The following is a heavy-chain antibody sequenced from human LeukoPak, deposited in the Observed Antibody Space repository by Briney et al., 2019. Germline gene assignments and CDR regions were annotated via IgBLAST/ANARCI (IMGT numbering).Heavy chain of an antibody. CDR1: GYTFTSYG. CDR3: ARTDGDYRFFDH. Sequence: ASVKVSCKASGYTFTSYGIRWVRQAPGQGLEWMGWINTYLGNTDYAQRLQGRVTMTTDTSTTTVHMELRSLRSDDTAVYYCARTDGDYRFFDHWGQGTLVTVSS. J-gene: IGHJ4*02. CDR2: INTYLGNT. D-gene: IGHD4-17*01. V-gene: IGHV1-18*01.